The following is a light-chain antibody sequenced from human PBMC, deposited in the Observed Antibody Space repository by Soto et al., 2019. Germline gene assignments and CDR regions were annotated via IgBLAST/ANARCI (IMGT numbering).Light chain of an antibody. V-gene: IGKV1-5*03. CDR2: KAS. J-gene: IGKJ1*01. Sequence: DIQMTQSPSTLSVSVGERVTLPCRASQTISSWLAWYQQKPGKAPRLLIHKASTITSDVPSRFSGSGSGTEFTLTISSLEPEDFATYYCQHYNSYPGAFGQGTKVELK. CDR1: QTISSW. CDR3: QHYNSYPGA.